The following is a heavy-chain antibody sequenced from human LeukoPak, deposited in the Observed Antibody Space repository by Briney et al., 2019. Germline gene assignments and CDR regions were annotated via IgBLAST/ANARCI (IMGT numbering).Heavy chain of an antibody. V-gene: IGHV3-23*01. CDR1: GFTFSSYA. CDR3: AAPRPYCSSTSCRAYYYYGMDV. Sequence: GGSLRLSCAASGFTFSSYAMSWVRQAPGKGLEWVSAISGGGGSTYYADSVKGRFTISRDNSKNTLYLQMNSLRAEDTAVYYSAAPRPYCSSTSCRAYYYYGMDVWGQGTTVTVSS. J-gene: IGHJ6*02. D-gene: IGHD2-2*01. CDR2: ISGGGGST.